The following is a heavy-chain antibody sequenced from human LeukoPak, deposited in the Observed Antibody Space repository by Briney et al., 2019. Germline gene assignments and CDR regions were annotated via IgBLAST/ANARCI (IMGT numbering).Heavy chain of an antibody. CDR2: ISSSSSYI. V-gene: IGHV3-21*01. Sequence: GVSLRLSCAASGFTFSSYSMNWVRQAPGEGLEWVSSISSSSSYIYYADSVKGRFTIPRDNAKNSLYLQMNSLRAEDTAVYYCARDKGYGSGNFWSVDYWGQGTLVTVSS. CDR3: ARDKGYGSGNFWSVDY. J-gene: IGHJ4*02. D-gene: IGHD3-10*01. CDR1: GFTFSSYS.